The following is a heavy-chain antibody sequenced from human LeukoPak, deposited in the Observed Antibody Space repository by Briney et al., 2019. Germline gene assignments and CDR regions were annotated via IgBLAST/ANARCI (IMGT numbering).Heavy chain of an antibody. CDR2: INHSGST. CDR3: ARGKGRITMVRGVQYFDY. Sequence: SETLSLTCAVYGGAFSGYYWSWIRQPPGKGLEWIGEINHSGSTKYNPSLKSRVTISVDTSKNQFSLKLSSVTAADTAVYYCARGKGRITMVRGVQYFDYWGQGTLVTVSS. CDR1: GGAFSGYY. J-gene: IGHJ4*02. V-gene: IGHV4-34*01. D-gene: IGHD3-10*01.